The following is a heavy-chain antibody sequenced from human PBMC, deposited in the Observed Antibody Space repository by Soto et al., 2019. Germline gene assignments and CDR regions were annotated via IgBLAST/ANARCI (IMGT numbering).Heavy chain of an antibody. Sequence: EVQLVESGGGLVKPGGSLRLSCAASGFTFSSYSMNWVRQAPGKGLEWVSSISSSSSYIYYADSVKGRFTISRDNAKNSLYLQMNSLRAEDTAVYYCARARLSYYYDSSGYYIDYWYLDLWGRGTLVTVSS. V-gene: IGHV3-21*01. J-gene: IGHJ2*01. CDR2: ISSSSSYI. CDR1: GFTFSSYS. CDR3: ARARLSYYYDSSGYYIDYWYLDL. D-gene: IGHD3-22*01.